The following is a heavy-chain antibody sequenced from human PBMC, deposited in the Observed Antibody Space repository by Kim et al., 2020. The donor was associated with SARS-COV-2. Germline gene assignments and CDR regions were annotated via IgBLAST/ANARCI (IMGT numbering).Heavy chain of an antibody. Sequence: SVEGRFTISRDNSKNTLSLQMNSLRAEDTALYYCAKGDCSSISCYTADYWGRGTLVTVSS. V-gene: IGHV3-23*01. D-gene: IGHD2-2*02. J-gene: IGHJ4*02. CDR3: AKGDCSSISCYTADY.